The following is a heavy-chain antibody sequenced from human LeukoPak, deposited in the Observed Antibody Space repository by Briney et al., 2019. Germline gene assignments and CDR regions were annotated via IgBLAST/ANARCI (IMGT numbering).Heavy chain of an antibody. J-gene: IGHJ4*02. Sequence: PSETLSLTCGVYGGSFSAYYWSWIRQPPGKGLEWIGDINHSGSTKYSPSLMSRVAISVDSSKNHFSLNLRSVTAADTAVYYCARLPLGAFAEFLNFDYWGQGTLVTVSS. D-gene: IGHD3-10*01. CDR3: ARLPLGAFAEFLNFDY. CDR1: GGSFSAYY. CDR2: INHSGST. V-gene: IGHV4-34*01.